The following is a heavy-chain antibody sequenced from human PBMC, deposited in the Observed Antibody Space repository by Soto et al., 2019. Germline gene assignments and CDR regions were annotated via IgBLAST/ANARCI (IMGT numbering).Heavy chain of an antibody. Sequence: QLQLQESGPGLVKPSETLSLTCTVSGGSTSSSSYYWGWIRQPPGKGLEWIGRIYYSGSTYYNPSLKSRVTRSVDTSKNQFSLKLSSVTAADTAVYYCARHVVLRGVSPSHFDYWGQGTLVTVSS. CDR3: ARHVVLRGVSPSHFDY. D-gene: IGHD3-10*01. CDR1: GGSTSSSSYY. V-gene: IGHV4-39*01. CDR2: IYYSGST. J-gene: IGHJ4*02.